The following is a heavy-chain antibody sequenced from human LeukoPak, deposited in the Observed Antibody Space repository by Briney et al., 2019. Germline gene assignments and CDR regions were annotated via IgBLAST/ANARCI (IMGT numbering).Heavy chain of an antibody. CDR1: GFTFNNYG. J-gene: IGHJ4*02. CDR3: AKDPLYPNYHGALDY. D-gene: IGHD4/OR15-4a*01. V-gene: IGHV3-30*02. Sequence: GGSLRLSCATSGFTFNNYGMHWVRQAPGKGLEWVTFIRFDAGDKFYSDSVKGRFTISRDNSKNTLYLQMNSLRVEDTAVYYCAKDPLYPNYHGALDYWGQGTLVTVSS. CDR2: IRFDAGDK.